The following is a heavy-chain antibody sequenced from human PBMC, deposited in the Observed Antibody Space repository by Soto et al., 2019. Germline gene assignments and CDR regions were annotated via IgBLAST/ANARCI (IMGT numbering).Heavy chain of an antibody. J-gene: IGHJ4*02. D-gene: IGHD5-18*01. V-gene: IGHV2-5*02. CDR2: IYWDDDE. CDR1: GFSLTTRGVG. Sequence: QITLKESGPTRVKPTQTLTLTCTFSGFSLTTRGVGVGWIRQPPGKAMEWLALIYWDDDEGYSPSLKSRLTITKGTSKNQVVLTLANKDPADTATYSCAPRPRGYSYHFDYWGQGTLVTVSS. CDR3: APRPRGYSYHFDY.